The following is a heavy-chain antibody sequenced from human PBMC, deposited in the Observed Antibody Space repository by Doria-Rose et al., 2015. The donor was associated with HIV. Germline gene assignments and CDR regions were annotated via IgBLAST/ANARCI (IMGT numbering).Heavy chain of an antibody. CDR1: GFSFESYA. D-gene: IGHD3-3*01. Sequence: VQLVQSGGGLVQPGRSLRLSCVGSGFSFESYAMHWVRLAPGKGLEWVAGISWDRGAKGNADSVEGRFTISRDNAKKSVYLEMRSLRPEDTAFYYCAKAPIIGPKYYFYMDVWGKGTSVTVS. J-gene: IGHJ6*03. V-gene: IGHV3-9*01. CDR2: ISWDRGAK. CDR3: AKAPIIGPKYYFYMDV.